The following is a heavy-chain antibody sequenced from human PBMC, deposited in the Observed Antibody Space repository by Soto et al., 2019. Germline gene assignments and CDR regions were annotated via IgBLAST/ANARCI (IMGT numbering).Heavy chain of an antibody. CDR2: ISGGGDST. CDR3: ARGQDDYGDSDVWFDP. Sequence: EEQLLESGGGLVQPGGSLRLSCAASGFSFSSYGMSWVRQAPGKGLEWVSGISGGGDSTYYADSVKGRFTISRDNSKNTLYRQMNSLRAEDTAVYYCARGQDDYGDSDVWFDPWGQGTLVSVSS. J-gene: IGHJ5*02. CDR1: GFSFSSYG. V-gene: IGHV3-23*01. D-gene: IGHD4-17*01.